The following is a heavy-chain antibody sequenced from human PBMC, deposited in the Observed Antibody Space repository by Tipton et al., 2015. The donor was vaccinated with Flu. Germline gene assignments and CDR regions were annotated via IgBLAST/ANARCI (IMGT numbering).Heavy chain of an antibody. J-gene: IGHJ4*02. CDR1: GFTFSSYA. CDR2: IKGSGGST. Sequence: SLRLSCAASGFTFSSYAMSWVRQAPGKGLEWVSGIKGSGGSTYYADSVKGRFTISRDNTKNTLYLQMNSLRAEDTAVYYCAKGGGFFDYWGQGTLVTVSS. D-gene: IGHD3-16*01. CDR3: AKGGGFFDY. V-gene: IGHV3-23*01.